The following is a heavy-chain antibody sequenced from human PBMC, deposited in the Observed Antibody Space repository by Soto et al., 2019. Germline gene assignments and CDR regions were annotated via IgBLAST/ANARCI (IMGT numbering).Heavy chain of an antibody. CDR2: ISSSSTI. J-gene: IGHJ6*03. V-gene: IGHV3-48*01. CDR1: GFTFSSYS. CDR3: ARVDFWSGYPGGGYYYYYYMDV. D-gene: IGHD3-3*01. Sequence: GGSLRLSCAASGFTFSSYSMNWVRQAPGKGLEWVSYISSSSTIYYADSVKGRFTISRDNAKNSLYLQMNSLRAEDTAVYYCARVDFWSGYPGGGYYYYYYMDVWGKGTTVTVSS.